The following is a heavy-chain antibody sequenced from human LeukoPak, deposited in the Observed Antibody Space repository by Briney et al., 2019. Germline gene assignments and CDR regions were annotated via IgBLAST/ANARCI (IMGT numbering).Heavy chain of an antibody. Sequence: SETLSLTCTVSGGSISGYSWSWIRQPPGRGLEWIGYIYYSGDTNYNPSLKSRVTISVDTSKNQLSLKLSSVTTADTAVYYCARDRSTMVRGVILYNWFDPWGQGALVTVSS. CDR2: IYYSGDT. CDR1: GGSISGYS. J-gene: IGHJ5*02. D-gene: IGHD3-10*01. CDR3: ARDRSTMVRGVILYNWFDP. V-gene: IGHV4-59*01.